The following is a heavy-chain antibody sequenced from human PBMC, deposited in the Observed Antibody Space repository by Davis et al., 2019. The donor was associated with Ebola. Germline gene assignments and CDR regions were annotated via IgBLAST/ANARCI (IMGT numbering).Heavy chain of an antibody. CDR3: AKFYYDFWSGYDY. Sequence: SVKVSCKASGGTFSSYAISWVRQAPGQGLGWMGGIIPLFGTANYAQKFQGRVTITADESTSTAYMELSSLTSEDTAVYYCAKFYYDFWSGYDYWGQGTLVSVSS. CDR1: GGTFSSYA. V-gene: IGHV1-69*13. CDR2: IIPLFGTA. J-gene: IGHJ4*02. D-gene: IGHD3-3*01.